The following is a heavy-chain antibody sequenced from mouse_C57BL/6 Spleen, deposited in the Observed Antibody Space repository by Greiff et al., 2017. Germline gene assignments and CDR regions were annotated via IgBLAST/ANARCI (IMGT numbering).Heavy chain of an antibody. CDR1: GYTFTSYG. Sequence: QVQLKQSGAELARPGASVKLSCKASGYTFTSYGISWVKQRTGQGLEWIGEIYPRSGNTYYNEKFKGKATLTADKSSSTAYMELRSLTSEDSAVYFCYYYGSSPAYWGQGTLVTVSA. CDR2: IYPRSGNT. D-gene: IGHD1-1*01. J-gene: IGHJ3*01. CDR3: YYYGSSPAY. V-gene: IGHV1-81*01.